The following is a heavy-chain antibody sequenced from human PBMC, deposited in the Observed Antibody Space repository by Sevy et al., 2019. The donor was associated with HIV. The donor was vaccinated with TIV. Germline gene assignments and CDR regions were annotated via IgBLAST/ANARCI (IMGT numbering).Heavy chain of an antibody. J-gene: IGHJ6*02. Sequence: GGSLRLSCAASGFIFSNYDMHWVRQAPGKGLEWVADISYDGINKYYADSVKGRFTISRDNSKNTQYVQMNSLRAEDTAVYYCARDSNSGYYYYYAMDVWGQGTTVTVSS. V-gene: IGHV3-30-3*01. CDR2: ISYDGINK. CDR3: ARDSNSGYYYYYAMDV. D-gene: IGHD1-26*01. CDR1: GFIFSNYD.